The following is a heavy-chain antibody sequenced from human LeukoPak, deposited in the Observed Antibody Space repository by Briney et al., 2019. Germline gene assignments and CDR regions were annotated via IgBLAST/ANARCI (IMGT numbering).Heavy chain of an antibody. D-gene: IGHD6-19*01. CDR1: GFSISSGYY. V-gene: IGHV4-38-2*02. CDR2: IYHSGSP. CDR3: ARVHSSGWGTFDV. J-gene: IGHJ3*01. Sequence: SSETLSLTCTVSGFSISSGYYWGWIRQPPGKGLEWIGTIYHSGSPYYNPSLKSRVTISVDTSKNQFSLKLSSVTAADTAVYYCARVHSSGWGTFDVWGQGTMVTVSS.